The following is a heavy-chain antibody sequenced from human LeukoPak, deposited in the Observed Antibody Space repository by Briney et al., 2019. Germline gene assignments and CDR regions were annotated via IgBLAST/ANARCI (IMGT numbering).Heavy chain of an antibody. D-gene: IGHD6-19*01. Sequence: SETLSLTCTVSGGSISSYYWSWIRQPPGKGLERIGYIYYSGSTNYNPSLKSRVTISVDTSKNQFSLKLSSVTAADTAVYYCARVYSSGWYADWYFDLWGRGTLVTVSS. J-gene: IGHJ2*01. CDR2: IYYSGST. CDR3: ARVYSSGWYADWYFDL. V-gene: IGHV4-59*01. CDR1: GGSISSYY.